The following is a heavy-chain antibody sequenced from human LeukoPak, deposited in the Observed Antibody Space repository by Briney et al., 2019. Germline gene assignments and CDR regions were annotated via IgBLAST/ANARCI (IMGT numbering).Heavy chain of an antibody. V-gene: IGHV3-9*01. D-gene: IGHD2-21*02. Sequence: HTGGSLRLSCAASGFTFDDFAMHWVRQVPGKGLEWVSGIAWNGGRAAFADSVKGRFNISRDNDKNSLYLEMNSLRAEDTAFYYCEKGRVTVLRGGSWGMDVWGQGTTVTVSS. J-gene: IGHJ6*02. CDR1: GFTFDDFA. CDR2: IAWNGGRA. CDR3: EKGRVTVLRGGSWGMDV.